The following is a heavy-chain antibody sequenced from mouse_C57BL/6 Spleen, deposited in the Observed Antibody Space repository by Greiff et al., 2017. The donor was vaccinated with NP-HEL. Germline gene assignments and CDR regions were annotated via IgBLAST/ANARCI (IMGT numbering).Heavy chain of an antibody. CDR1: GYSITSGYY. J-gene: IGHJ2*01. Sequence: EVKLMESGPGLVKPSQSLSLTCSVTGYSITSGYYWNWIRQFPGNKLEWMGYISYDGSNNYNPSLKNRISITRDTSKNQFFLKLNSVTTEDTATYYCARDSTGTSFDYWGQGTTLTVSS. V-gene: IGHV3-6*01. CDR2: ISYDGSN. D-gene: IGHD4-1*01. CDR3: ARDSTGTSFDY.